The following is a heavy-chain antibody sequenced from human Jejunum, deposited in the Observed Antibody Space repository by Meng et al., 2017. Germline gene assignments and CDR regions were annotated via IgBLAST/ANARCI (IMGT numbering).Heavy chain of an antibody. V-gene: IGHV3-64*02. D-gene: IGHD2-15*01. Sequence: GESLKIPRAASGFTFSSHTIHWVRQAPGKGLGYVSSISGNGINTYYADSVKGRFAISRDNSKNTLYLQMGSLRVEDMAVYYCARSGCGGGSCYAFDVWGQGTMVTVSS. CDR3: ARSGCGGGSCYAFDV. CDR1: GFTFSSHT. J-gene: IGHJ3*01. CDR2: ISGNGINT.